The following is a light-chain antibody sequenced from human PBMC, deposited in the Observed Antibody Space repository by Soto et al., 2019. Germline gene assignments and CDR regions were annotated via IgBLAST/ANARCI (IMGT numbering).Light chain of an antibody. CDR2: RTS. CDR1: QSISSN. CDR3: QQYNKWPLT. V-gene: IGKV3-15*01. J-gene: IGKJ4*01. Sequence: EIVMTKSASALSVSPRERATLSCRASQSISSNLAWYQQKPGQAPRLLMFRTSSRATGFPARFSGSGSGTEFNLTISSLQSEDFGVYYCQQYNKWPLTFGGGTKVDIK.